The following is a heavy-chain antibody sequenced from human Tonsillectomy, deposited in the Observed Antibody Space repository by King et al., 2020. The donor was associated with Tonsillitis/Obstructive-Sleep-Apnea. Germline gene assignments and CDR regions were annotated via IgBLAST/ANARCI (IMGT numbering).Heavy chain of an antibody. J-gene: IGHJ4*02. CDR1: GFTVSRNY. Sequence: VQLVESGGGLIQPGGSLRLSCAASGFTVSRNYLSWVRQAPGKGLEWVSVIYSGGSTYYADSVKGRFTISRDNSKNTLYLQMNSLRAEDTAVYYCARESYYDSSGYYLSWGQGTLVTVSS. D-gene: IGHD3-22*01. CDR3: ARESYYDSSGYYLS. V-gene: IGHV3-53*01. CDR2: IYSGGST.